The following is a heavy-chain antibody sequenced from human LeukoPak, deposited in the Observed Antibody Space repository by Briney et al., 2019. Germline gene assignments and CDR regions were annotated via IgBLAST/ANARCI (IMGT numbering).Heavy chain of an antibody. CDR2: IIPILGIA. CDR1: GGTFSSYA. V-gene: IGHV1-69*04. D-gene: IGHD3-10*01. Sequence: SVKVSCKASGGTFSSYAISWVRQAPGQGLEWMGRIIPILGIANYAQKFQGRVTITADKSTSTAYMELSSLRSEDTAVYYCARAFFYGSGSSSYYFDYWGQGTLVTVSS. CDR3: ARAFFYGSGSSSYYFDY. J-gene: IGHJ4*02.